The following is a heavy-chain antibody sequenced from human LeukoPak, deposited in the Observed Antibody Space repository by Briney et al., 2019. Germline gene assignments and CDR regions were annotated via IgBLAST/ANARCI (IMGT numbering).Heavy chain of an antibody. D-gene: IGHD1-26*01. CDR3: ARVPYSGTYYVDP. J-gene: IGHJ5*02. CDR2: VYHSGST. Sequence: KPSETLSLTCTVSGYSISSGYYWGWIRQPPGKGLEWIGSVYHSGSTYYNPSLSSRVTISVDTSKNQFSLKLSSVTAADTAVYYCARVPYSGTYYVDPWGQGTLVTVSS. V-gene: IGHV4-38-2*02. CDR1: GYSISSGYY.